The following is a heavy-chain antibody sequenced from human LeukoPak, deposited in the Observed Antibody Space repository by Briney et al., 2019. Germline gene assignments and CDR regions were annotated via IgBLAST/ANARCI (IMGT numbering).Heavy chain of an antibody. CDR3: ARDHEQWLPCFDY. Sequence: GGSLRLSCAASGFTFSSYAMHWVRQAPGKGLEWVAVISYDGSNKYYADSVKGRFTISRDNSKNTLYLQMNSLRAEDTAVYYCARDHEQWLPCFDYWGQGTLVTVSS. V-gene: IGHV3-30-3*01. D-gene: IGHD6-19*01. CDR1: GFTFSSYA. CDR2: ISYDGSNK. J-gene: IGHJ4*02.